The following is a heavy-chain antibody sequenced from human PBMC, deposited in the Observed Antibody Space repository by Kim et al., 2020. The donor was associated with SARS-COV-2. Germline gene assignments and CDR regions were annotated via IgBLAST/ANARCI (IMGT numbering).Heavy chain of an antibody. Sequence: SETLSLTCTVSGGSISSYYWSWIRQPPGKGLEWIGYIYYSGSTNYNPSLKSRVTISVDTSKNQFSLKLSSVTAADTAVYYCARGHSYYYYGMDVWGQGTTVTVSS. D-gene: IGHD1-26*01. CDR2: IYYSGST. V-gene: IGHV4-59*08. J-gene: IGHJ6*02. CDR3: ARGHSYYYYGMDV. CDR1: GGSISSYY.